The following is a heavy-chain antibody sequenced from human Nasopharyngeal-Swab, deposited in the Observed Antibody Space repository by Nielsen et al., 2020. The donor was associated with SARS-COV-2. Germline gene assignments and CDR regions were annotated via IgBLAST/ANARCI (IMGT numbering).Heavy chain of an antibody. J-gene: IGHJ5*02. CDR3: AVGKVRGVISWFDP. D-gene: IGHD3-10*01. CDR2: FDPEDGET. Sequence: WGRQAPGQGLEWMGGFDPEDGETIYAQKFQGRVTMTEDTSTDTAYMELSSLRSEDTAVYYCAVGKVRGVISWFDPWGQGTLVTVSS. V-gene: IGHV1-24*01.